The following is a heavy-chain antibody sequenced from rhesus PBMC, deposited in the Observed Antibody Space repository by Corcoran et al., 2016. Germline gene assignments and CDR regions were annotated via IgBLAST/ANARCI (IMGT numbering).Heavy chain of an antibody. CDR1: GGSISDDYY. Sequence: QVQLQESGPGLVKPSETLSLTCAVSGGSISDDYYWSWIRQPPGKVLEWIGYIYGSGGGTNYNPPLKTLFTISIDTSKNQFSLKLSSVTASDTALYYCARGGAFWTGYSLFAYWGQGVLVTVSS. V-gene: IGHV4-106*01. CDR3: ARGGAFWTGYSLFAY. J-gene: IGHJ4*01. CDR2: IYGSGGGT. D-gene: IGHD3-3*01.